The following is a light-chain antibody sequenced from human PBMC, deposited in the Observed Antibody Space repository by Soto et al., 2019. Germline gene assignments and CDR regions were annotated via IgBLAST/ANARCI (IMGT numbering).Light chain of an antibody. V-gene: IGKV1-39*01. CDR2: AAS. CDR3: QQTYITPLT. CDR1: QTISNW. Sequence: IQMTQSPSTLSASVGDRVTITCRASQTISNWLAWYQQKPGKAPHLLIYAASTLQSGVPSRFSGSGSGTDFTLTISSLQPEDFATYYCQQTYITPLTFGGGTKVDIK. J-gene: IGKJ4*01.